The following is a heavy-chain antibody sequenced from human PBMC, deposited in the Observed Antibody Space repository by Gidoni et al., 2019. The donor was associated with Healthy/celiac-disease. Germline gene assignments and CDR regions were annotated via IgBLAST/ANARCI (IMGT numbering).Heavy chain of an antibody. CDR3: ARLNHYGDRNFDD. J-gene: IGHJ4*02. D-gene: IGHD4-17*01. CDR2: IYYSGST. CDR1: GGSISSYY. V-gene: IGHV4-59*01. Sequence: QVQLPESGPGLVTPSETLSLTCPVSGGSISSYYWSWIRQPPGKGREWIGYIYYSGSTNYNPSLKSRVTISVDTSKNQFSRKLSSVTAADTAVYYCARLNHYGDRNFDDWGQGTLVTVSS.